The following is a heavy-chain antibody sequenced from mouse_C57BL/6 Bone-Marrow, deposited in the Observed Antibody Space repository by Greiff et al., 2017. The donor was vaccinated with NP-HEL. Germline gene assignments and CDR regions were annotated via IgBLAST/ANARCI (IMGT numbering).Heavy chain of an antibody. J-gene: IGHJ1*03. D-gene: IGHD1-1*01. CDR3: ARPTRPWYFDV. CDR2: IHPNSGST. V-gene: IGHV1-64*01. Sequence: QVQLKQPGAELVKPGASVKLSCKASGYTFTSYWMHWVKQRPGQGLEWIGMIHPNSGSTNYNEKFKSKATLTVDKSSSTAYMQLSSLTSEDSAVYYCARPTRPWYFDVWGTGTTVTVSS. CDR1: GYTFTSYW.